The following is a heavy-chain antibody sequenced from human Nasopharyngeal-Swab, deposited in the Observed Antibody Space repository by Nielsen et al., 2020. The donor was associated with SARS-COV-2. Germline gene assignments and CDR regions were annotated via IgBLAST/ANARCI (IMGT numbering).Heavy chain of an antibody. Sequence: GGSLRLSCAVSGFMLSSSGMSWVRQAPGKGLERVSGLNSAGTATYYADSVRGRFTISRDKSQNTLYLQMSSLRAEDTAVHYCVKGTASLDFWGQGTLVTVSS. D-gene: IGHD2-21*02. CDR3: VKGTASLDF. CDR1: GFMLSSSG. J-gene: IGHJ4*02. CDR2: LNSAGTAT. V-gene: IGHV3-23*01.